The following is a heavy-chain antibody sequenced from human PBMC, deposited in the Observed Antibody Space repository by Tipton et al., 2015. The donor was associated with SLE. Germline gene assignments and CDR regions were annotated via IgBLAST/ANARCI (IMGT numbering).Heavy chain of an antibody. V-gene: IGHV3-30*04. D-gene: IGHD6-13*01. CDR1: GFSFSSYA. CDR3: ARGTGSGSWLIDY. Sequence: RSLRLSCAASGFSFSSYALHWVRQAPGKGLEWMAVIPYDGRNTHYADSVKGRVTISRDNSKNTVYMEMNSLRGEDTAVYYCARGTGSGSWLIDYWGQGTLVTVSS. J-gene: IGHJ4*02. CDR2: IPYDGRNT.